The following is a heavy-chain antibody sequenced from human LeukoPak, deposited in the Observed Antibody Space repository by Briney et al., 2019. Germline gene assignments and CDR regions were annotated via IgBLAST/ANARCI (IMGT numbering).Heavy chain of an antibody. CDR3: ARDPSGDCSGGSCYDPYFDY. Sequence: PGGSLRLSCAASGFTFSSYAMHWVRQAPGKGLEYVSAISSNGGSTYYANSVKGRFTISRDNSKNTLYPQMGSLRAEDMAVYYCARDPSGDCSGGSCYDPYFDYWGQGTLVTVSS. D-gene: IGHD2-15*01. CDR2: ISSNGGST. V-gene: IGHV3-64*01. CDR1: GFTFSSYA. J-gene: IGHJ4*02.